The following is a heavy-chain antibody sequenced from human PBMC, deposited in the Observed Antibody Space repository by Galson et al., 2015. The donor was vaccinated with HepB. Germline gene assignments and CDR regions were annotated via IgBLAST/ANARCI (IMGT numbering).Heavy chain of an antibody. V-gene: IGHV3-74*01. CDR3: VRDGDIGDYALDY. Sequence: SLRLSCAASGFTFSPYWMHWVRQVPGKGLVWVSRINADGSSTTYADSVKGRCTISRDNAKNTLYLEMNSLRAEDTGVYYCVRDGDIGDYALDYWGPGILVTVSS. CDR2: INADGSST. CDR1: GFTFSPYW. J-gene: IGHJ4*02. D-gene: IGHD4-17*01.